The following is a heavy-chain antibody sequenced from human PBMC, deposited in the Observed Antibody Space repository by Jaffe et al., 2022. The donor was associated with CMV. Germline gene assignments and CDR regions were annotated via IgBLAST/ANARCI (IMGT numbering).Heavy chain of an antibody. D-gene: IGHD6-13*01. V-gene: IGHV3-53*01. J-gene: IGHJ3*02. Sequence: EVQLVESGGGLIQPGGSLRLSCAASGFTVSSNYMSWVRQAPGKGLEWVSVIYSGGSTYYADSVKGRFTISRDNSKNTLYLQMNSLRAEDTAVYYCARRGVRQQLAEDAFDIWGQGTMVTVSS. CDR3: ARRGVRQQLAEDAFDI. CDR2: IYSGGST. CDR1: GFTVSSNY.